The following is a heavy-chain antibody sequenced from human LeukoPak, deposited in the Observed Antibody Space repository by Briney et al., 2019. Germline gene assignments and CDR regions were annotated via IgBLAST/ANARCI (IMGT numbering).Heavy chain of an antibody. V-gene: IGHV3-21*01. Sequence: GGSLRLSCAASGFTFSSYSMNWVRQAPGKGLEWVSSISSSSSYIYYADSVKGRFTISRDNAKNSLYLQMNSLRAEDTAVYYCARDRYYYDSCGYPTDYWGQGTLVTVSS. CDR2: ISSSSSYI. D-gene: IGHD3-22*01. J-gene: IGHJ4*02. CDR3: ARDRYYYDSCGYPTDY. CDR1: GFTFSSYS.